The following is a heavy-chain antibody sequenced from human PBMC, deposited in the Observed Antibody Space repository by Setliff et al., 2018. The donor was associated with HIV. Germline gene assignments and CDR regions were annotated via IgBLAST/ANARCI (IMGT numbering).Heavy chain of an antibody. CDR3: ARVQWDLLYVPDAFDI. V-gene: IGHV4-59*11. Sequence: KPSETLSLTCTVSGGSISSHYWSWIQQLPGKGLEWIGYIYSTGSTNYNPSLKSRVTISVDTSKNQFSLQLSSVTAADTAVYYCARVQWDLLYVPDAFDIWGQGIMVTVSS. J-gene: IGHJ3*02. D-gene: IGHD1-26*01. CDR1: GGSISSHY. CDR2: IYSTGST.